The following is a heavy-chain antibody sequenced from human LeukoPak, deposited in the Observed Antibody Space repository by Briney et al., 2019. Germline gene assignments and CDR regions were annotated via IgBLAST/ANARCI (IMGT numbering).Heavy chain of an antibody. V-gene: IGHV3-30*03. CDR3: ARNEGWLAPYYFDY. CDR2: ISYDGSNK. J-gene: IGHJ4*02. Sequence: PGRSLRLSCAASGFTFSHYGVHWVRQAPGKGLEWVAVISYDGSNKYYADSVKGRFTISRDNSKNTVFLQMNSLRAEDTAVYYCARNEGWLAPYYFDYWGQGTLVTVSS. D-gene: IGHD6-19*01. CDR1: GFTFSHYG.